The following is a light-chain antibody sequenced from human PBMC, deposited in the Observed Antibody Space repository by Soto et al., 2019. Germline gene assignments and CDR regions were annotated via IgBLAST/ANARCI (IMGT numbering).Light chain of an antibody. CDR1: SSDVGGYNY. J-gene: IGLJ2*01. CDR3: RSYTSSSTVV. CDR2: DVS. Sequence: QSALTQPASVSGSPGQSITISCTGTSSDVGGYNYVSWYQQHPGKAPKLMIYDVSNRPSGVSNRFSGSKSGNTASLTISGLRAEDEADYYCRSYTSSSTVVFGGGTKLTVL. V-gene: IGLV2-14*01.